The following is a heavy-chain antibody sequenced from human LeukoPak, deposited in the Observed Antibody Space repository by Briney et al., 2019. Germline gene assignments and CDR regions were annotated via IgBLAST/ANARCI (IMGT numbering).Heavy chain of an antibody. CDR1: GGSFSGYY. CDR2: INHSGST. V-gene: IGHV4-34*01. CDR3: ARSLAVAVIYWYFDL. J-gene: IGHJ2*01. D-gene: IGHD6-19*01. Sequence: PSETLSLTCAVYGGSFSGYYWSWIRQPPGKGLEWIGEINHSGSTNYHPSLKSRVTISVDTSKNQFSLKLSSVTAADTAVYYCARSLAVAVIYWYFDLWGRGTLVTVSS.